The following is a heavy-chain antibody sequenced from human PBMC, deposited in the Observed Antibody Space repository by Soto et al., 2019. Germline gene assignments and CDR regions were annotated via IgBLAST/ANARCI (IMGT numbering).Heavy chain of an antibody. D-gene: IGHD2-15*01. Sequence: QVHLVESGGGVSRLGSPLNPPVPVSDLTSTTIGFHGSRGPPKRGRRWVAVISYDGKNKYVTDSVKGRFSISRDNFSNTLTLQMNNLRPKDTAVYYCAIAKRRCSGGNCHGMDNWGQGTLVTVS. CDR3: AIAKRRCSGGNCHGMDN. CDR1: DLTSTTIG. J-gene: IGHJ4*02. CDR2: ISYDGKNK. V-gene: IGHV3-30*03.